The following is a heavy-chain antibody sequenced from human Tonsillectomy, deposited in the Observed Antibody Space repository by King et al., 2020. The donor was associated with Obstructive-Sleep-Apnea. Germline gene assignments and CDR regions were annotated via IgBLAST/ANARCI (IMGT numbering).Heavy chain of an antibody. D-gene: IGHD5-12*01. V-gene: IGHV1-69*09. Sequence: QLVQSGAEVKKPGSSVKVSCKASGGTFSSYAISWVRQAPGQGLEWMGRIIPILGIANYAQKFQGRVTLTADKSTRTAYMELSSLRSEDTAVYYCARDSQVPTITFDYWGQGTLVTVSS. CDR1: GGTFSSYA. CDR3: ARDSQVPTITFDY. CDR2: IIPILGIA. J-gene: IGHJ4*02.